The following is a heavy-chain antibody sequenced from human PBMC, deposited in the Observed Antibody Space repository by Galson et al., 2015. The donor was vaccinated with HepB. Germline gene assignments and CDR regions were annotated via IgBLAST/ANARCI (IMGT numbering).Heavy chain of an antibody. Sequence: SVKVSCKASGYTFTDYYMHWVRQAPGQGLEWMGWINPDTGATNYAQTFQGRLTLTRQMSISTAYLELNRLRPDDTAVYYCARANNEFWSGPFFDSWGQGTLVTVSS. D-gene: IGHD3-3*01. CDR3: ARANNEFWSGPFFDS. J-gene: IGHJ4*02. CDR1: GYTFTDYY. V-gene: IGHV1-2*02. CDR2: INPDTGAT.